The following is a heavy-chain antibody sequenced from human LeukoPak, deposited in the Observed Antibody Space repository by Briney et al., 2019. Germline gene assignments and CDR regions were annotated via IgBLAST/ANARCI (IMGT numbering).Heavy chain of an antibody. Sequence: TGGSLRLSCAASGFMFSSNWMSWVRLAAGKGLEWVANIKEDGAETFYVDSVKGRFTISRDNAKNSLYLQMNSLRVEDTAVYYCAKEGRSLQTYWGQGTLATVSS. J-gene: IGHJ4*02. CDR3: AKEGRSLQTY. V-gene: IGHV3-7*03. D-gene: IGHD5-24*01. CDR2: IKEDGAET. CDR1: GFMFSSNW.